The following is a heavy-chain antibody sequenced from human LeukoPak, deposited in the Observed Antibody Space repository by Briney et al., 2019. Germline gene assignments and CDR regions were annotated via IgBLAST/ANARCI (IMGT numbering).Heavy chain of an antibody. D-gene: IGHD2-15*01. CDR2: ISGSGGST. J-gene: IGHJ4*02. Sequence: PGGSLRLSCAASGFTFSSYAMSWVRQAPGKGLEWVSAISGSGGSTYYADSVKGRFTISRDNSKNTLYLQTNSLRAEDTAVYYCAKDIRPPGYCSGGSCYSSSYWGQGALVTVSS. CDR3: AKDIRPPGYCSGGSCYSSSY. CDR1: GFTFSSYA. V-gene: IGHV3-23*01.